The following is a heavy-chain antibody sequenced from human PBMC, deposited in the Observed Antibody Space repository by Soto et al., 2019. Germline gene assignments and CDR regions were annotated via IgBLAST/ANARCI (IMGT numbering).Heavy chain of an antibody. V-gene: IGHV3-23*01. CDR2: ISGSGGDT. D-gene: IGHD5-12*01. J-gene: IGHJ4*02. CDR1: GFTFGKYA. Sequence: EVQLLESGGGLVQPGGSLRLSCAASGFTFGKYAMSWVRQAPGKGLEWVSSISGSGGDTFYAGSVKGRFTISRDISKNTPSLQIDSLRAEDTAVYYCANDRGYTGYDFGYCFDHWGRGSLVTVSS. CDR3: ANDRGYTGYDFGYCFDH.